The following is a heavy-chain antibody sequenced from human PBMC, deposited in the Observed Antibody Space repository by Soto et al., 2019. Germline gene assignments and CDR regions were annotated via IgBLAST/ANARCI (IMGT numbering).Heavy chain of an antibody. J-gene: IGHJ4*02. Sequence: SETLSLTCTVSGGSIYRSGYYWGWIRQPPGRGLEWIGNIDYNGVTYSNPSLKSRVTISRDTSKNQFPLKLTSVTAADTALYYCGKVLVGATGHTDSDSWGPGTLVTVSS. D-gene: IGHD2-15*01. CDR1: GGSIYRSGYY. CDR2: IDYNGVT. V-gene: IGHV4-39*01. CDR3: GKVLVGATGHTDSDS.